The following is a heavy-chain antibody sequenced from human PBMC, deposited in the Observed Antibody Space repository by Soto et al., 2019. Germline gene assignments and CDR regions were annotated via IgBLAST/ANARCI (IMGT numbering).Heavy chain of an antibody. D-gene: IGHD4-17*01. J-gene: IGHJ4*02. V-gene: IGHV3-23*01. CDR3: AKYPTGASVTTRPFEY. CDR1: GFTFGSFA. Sequence: GGPLRLSCAASGFTFGSFAMSWVRQAPGKGLEWVSAISGSGGGTYYADSVKGRFTISRDNSKNTLYLQMNSLRVEDTAVYYCAKYPTGASVTTRPFEYWGQGTLVTVSS. CDR2: ISGSGGGT.